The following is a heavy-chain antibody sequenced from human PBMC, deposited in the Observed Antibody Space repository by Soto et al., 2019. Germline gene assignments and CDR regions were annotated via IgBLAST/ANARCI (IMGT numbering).Heavy chain of an antibody. J-gene: IGHJ4*02. Sequence: PXVSLILSCAASGFSFGSYALSWVRQAPGKGLEWVSTISGSDGKTFYADSVKGRFSISRDTSQSTLYLQMNSLRADDTAMYYCARWSYLDYWGQGTRVTVSS. CDR1: GFSFGSYA. V-gene: IGHV3-23*01. D-gene: IGHD3-3*01. CDR3: ARWSYLDY. CDR2: ISGSDGKT.